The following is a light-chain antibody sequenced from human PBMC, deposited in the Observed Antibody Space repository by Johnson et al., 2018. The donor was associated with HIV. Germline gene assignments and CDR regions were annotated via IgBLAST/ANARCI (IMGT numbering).Light chain of an antibody. CDR2: DIN. Sequence: QSVLTQPPSVSAAPGQKVTISCSRSRSNIGNNYVTWYQQLPGRAPKLLIYDINKRPSVFHDRFSASKSGSYTNLAITGPHTAHEADYYCAAWYSSSLGAHYVFGTGTEVTVL. CDR1: RSNIGNNY. J-gene: IGLJ1*01. CDR3: AAWYSSSLGAHYV. V-gene: IGLV1-51*01.